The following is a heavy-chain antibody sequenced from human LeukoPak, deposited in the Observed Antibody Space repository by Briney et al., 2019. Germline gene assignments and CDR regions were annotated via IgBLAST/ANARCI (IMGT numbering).Heavy chain of an antibody. J-gene: IGHJ4*02. CDR3: ARGTLYSGWSYYFDY. CDR1: GGSISLSYYY. CDR2: VYYSGTT. V-gene: IGHV4-39*07. D-gene: IGHD6-19*01. Sequence: HPSETLSLTCSVSGGSISLSYYYWGWLRQPPGKALEWIGRVYYSGTTSYTPSLKRRVTISVDTSKNHFSLRLSSVTAADTAMYYCARGTLYSGWSYYFDYWGQGSQVTVSS.